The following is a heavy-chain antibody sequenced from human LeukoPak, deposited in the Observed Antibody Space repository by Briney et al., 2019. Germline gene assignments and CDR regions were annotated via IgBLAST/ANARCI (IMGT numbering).Heavy chain of an antibody. CDR3: TTESGYSYGPNWFDP. Sequence: GGSLRLSCAASGFTFSNAWMSWVRQAPGKGLEWVGRIKSKTDGGTTDYAAPVKGRFTISRDDSKNTLYLQMNSLKTEDTAVYYCTTESGYSYGPNWFDPWGQGTLVTVSS. V-gene: IGHV3-15*01. J-gene: IGHJ5*02. CDR1: GFTFSNAW. CDR2: IKSKTDGGTT. D-gene: IGHD5-18*01.